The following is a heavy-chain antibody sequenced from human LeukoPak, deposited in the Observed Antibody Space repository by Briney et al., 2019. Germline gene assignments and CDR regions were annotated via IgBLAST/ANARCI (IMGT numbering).Heavy chain of an antibody. Sequence: GGSLRLSCAASGFTFSSYGMHWVRQAPGKGLGWVAVISYDGSNKYYADSVKGRFTISRDNSKTTLYLQMNSLRAEDTAVYECAKDYAIVVVPAAVSWFDPWGQGTLVTVSS. CDR1: GFTFSSYG. J-gene: IGHJ5*02. CDR3: AKDYAIVVVPAAVSWFDP. D-gene: IGHD2-2*01. V-gene: IGHV3-30*18. CDR2: ISYDGSNK.